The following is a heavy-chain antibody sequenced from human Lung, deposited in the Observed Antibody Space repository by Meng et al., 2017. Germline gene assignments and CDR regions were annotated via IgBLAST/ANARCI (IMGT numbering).Heavy chain of an antibody. J-gene: IGHJ2*01. V-gene: IGHV4-30-4*01. CDR3: ARGQKGYFDL. CDR1: GCSNSSSKYS. CDR2: IYNSAST. Sequence: HVQRQEPGPGRVKPSHTLSPPGTVSGCSNSSSKYSWSCIRQPPGKGLEWSWHIYNSASTYSNPSLKSRITISVDTSKNQFSLKLSSVTAADTAVYYCARGQKGYFDLWGRGTLVTVSS.